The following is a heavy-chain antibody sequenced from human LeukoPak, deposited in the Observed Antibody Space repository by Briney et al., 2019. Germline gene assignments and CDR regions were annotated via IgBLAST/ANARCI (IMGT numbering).Heavy chain of an antibody. CDR1: GFTVSSNY. D-gene: IGHD1-26*01. J-gene: IGHJ4*02. Sequence: PGGSLRLSCAASGFTVSSNYMSWVRQAPGKGLEWVSVIYSGGSTYYADSVKGRFTISRDNSKNTLYLQMNSLRAEDTAVYYCAKSGRAYRDYFDYWGQGTLVTVSP. CDR2: IYSGGST. CDR3: AKSGRAYRDYFDY. V-gene: IGHV3-53*01.